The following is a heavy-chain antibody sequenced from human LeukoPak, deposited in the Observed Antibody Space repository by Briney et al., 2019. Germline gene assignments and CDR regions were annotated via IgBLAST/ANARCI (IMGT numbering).Heavy chain of an antibody. J-gene: IGHJ4*02. V-gene: IGHV3-48*04. Sequence: TGGSLRLSCAASGFTYSSYSMNWVRQAPGKGLEWVSYISSSSSTIYYADSVKGRFTISRDNAKNSLYLQMNSLRAEDTAVYYCARKAAAGDYWGQGTLVTVSS. CDR3: ARKAAAGDY. D-gene: IGHD6-13*01. CDR1: GFTYSSYS. CDR2: ISSSSSTI.